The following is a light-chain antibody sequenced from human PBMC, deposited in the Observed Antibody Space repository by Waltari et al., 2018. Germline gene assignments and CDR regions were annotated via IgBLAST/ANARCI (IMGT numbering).Light chain of an antibody. J-gene: IGLJ1*01. CDR2: DVG. CDR1: SSDVGGYSY. Sequence: QSALTQPRSVSGSPGQSVTISCTGTSSDVGGYSYVSWYQQHPGKAPKLMIYDVGKRPSGVPDRFSGSKSGYTASLTISGLQAEDEADYYCCSYAGSYTHVFGTGTKVTGL. V-gene: IGLV2-11*01. CDR3: CSYAGSYTHV.